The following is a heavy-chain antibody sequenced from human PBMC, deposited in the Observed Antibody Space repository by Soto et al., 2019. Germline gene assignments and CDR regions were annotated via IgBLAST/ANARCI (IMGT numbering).Heavy chain of an antibody. V-gene: IGHV3-30*18. CDR3: AKVIQLWSYGMDV. D-gene: IGHD5-18*01. CDR1: GFTFSSYG. Sequence: LRLSCAASGFTFSSYGMHWVRQAPGKGLEWVAVISYDGSNKYYADSVKGRFTISRDNSKNTLYLQMNSLRAEDTAVYYCAKVIQLWSYGMDVWGQGTTVTVSS. CDR2: ISYDGSNK. J-gene: IGHJ6*02.